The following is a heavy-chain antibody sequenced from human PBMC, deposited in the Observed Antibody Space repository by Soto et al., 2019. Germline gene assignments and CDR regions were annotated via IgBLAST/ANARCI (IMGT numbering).Heavy chain of an antibody. CDR2: MNPNSGNT. V-gene: IGHV1-8*01. CDR1: GYTFTSYD. CDR3: ARDASIAVGGNWFDP. Sequence: ASVKVSCKASGYTFTSYDINWVLQATGQGLEWMGWMNPNSGNTGFAQKFQGRVTLTRNTSISTAYMELSSLRSEDTAVYYCARDASIAVGGNWFDPWGQGTLVTVSS. J-gene: IGHJ5*02. D-gene: IGHD2-15*01.